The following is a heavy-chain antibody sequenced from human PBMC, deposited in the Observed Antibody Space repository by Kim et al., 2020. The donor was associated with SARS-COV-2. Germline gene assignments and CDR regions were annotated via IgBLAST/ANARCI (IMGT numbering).Heavy chain of an antibody. CDR1: GFTFTNAW. J-gene: IGHJ4*02. V-gene: IGHV3-15*01. CDR3: TTYVHSIGWY. Sequence: WGSLRLSCAVSGFTFTNAWMSWVRQAPGTGLELVGRVRSKTDGGTAYYAAPVKGGFTISGDYSKNTLYLQVNSLNTEDTAFYYCTTYVHSIGWYWVQGTL. CDR2: VRSKTDGGTA. D-gene: IGHD6-19*01.